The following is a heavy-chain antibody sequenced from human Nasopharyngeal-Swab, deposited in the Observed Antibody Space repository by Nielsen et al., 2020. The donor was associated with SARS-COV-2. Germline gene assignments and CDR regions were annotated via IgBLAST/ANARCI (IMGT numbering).Heavy chain of an antibody. D-gene: IGHD1-1*01. J-gene: IGHJ4*02. CDR2: ISGSADST. CDR1: GFTFRSYA. CDR3: ASGLQLWPY. V-gene: IGHV3-23*01. Sequence: GESLKISCAASGFTFRSYAMSWVRQAPGKGLEWISAISGSADSTDYAVSVKGRFTISRDNSKKTVYLQMNRLRAEETAIYYCASGLQLWPYWGQGTLVTVSS.